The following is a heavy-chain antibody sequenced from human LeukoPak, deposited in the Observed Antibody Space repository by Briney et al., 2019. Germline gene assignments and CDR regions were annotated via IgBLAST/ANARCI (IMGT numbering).Heavy chain of an antibody. CDR2: INTNTGNP. V-gene: IGHV7-4-1*02. D-gene: IGHD3-3*01. CDR3: ARTIFGVVIGGPMDV. J-gene: IGHJ6*03. CDR1: GYTLTSYA. Sequence: ASVKVSCKASGYTLTSYAMNWVRQAPGQGLEWMGWINTNTGNPTYAQGFTGRFVFSLDTSVSTAYLQISSLKAEDTAVYYCARTIFGVVIGGPMDVWGKGTTVTVSS.